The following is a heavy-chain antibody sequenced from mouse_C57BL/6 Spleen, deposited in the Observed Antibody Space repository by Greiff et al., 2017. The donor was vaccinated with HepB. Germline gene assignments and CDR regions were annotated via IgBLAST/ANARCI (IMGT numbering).Heavy chain of an antibody. V-gene: IGHV1-55*01. CDR3: AKGRAQATGGY. J-gene: IGHJ2*01. CDR1: GYTFTSYW. D-gene: IGHD3-2*02. CDR2: IYPGSGST. Sequence: QVQLQQPGAELVKPGASVKMSCKASGYTFTSYWLTWVKQRPGQGLEWIGDIYPGSGSTNYNEKFKSKATLTVDTSSSTAYMQLSSLTSEDSAVYYCAKGRAQATGGYWGQGTTLTVSS.